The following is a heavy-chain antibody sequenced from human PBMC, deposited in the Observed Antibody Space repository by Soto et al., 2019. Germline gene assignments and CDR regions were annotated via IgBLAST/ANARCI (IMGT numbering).Heavy chain of an antibody. Sequence: GGSLRLSCAASDFTFSNYWMYWVRQAPGKGLVWVSRIKSDGSSTSYADSVEGRFTISRDNAKNTLYLQMNSLRGEDTAVYYCARSPSSGWYYFDYWGQGALVTVSS. V-gene: IGHV3-74*01. CDR1: DFTFSNYW. CDR3: ARSPSSGWYYFDY. CDR2: IKSDGSST. J-gene: IGHJ4*02. D-gene: IGHD6-19*01.